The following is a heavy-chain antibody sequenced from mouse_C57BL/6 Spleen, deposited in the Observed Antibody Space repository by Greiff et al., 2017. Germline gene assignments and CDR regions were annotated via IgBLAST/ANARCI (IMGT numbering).Heavy chain of an antibody. CDR3: ARDYGNYVGVDY. V-gene: IGHV3-6*01. D-gene: IGHD2-1*01. Sequence: EVQLQESGPGLVKPSQSLSLTCSVTGYSITSGYYWNWIRQFPGNKLEWMGYISYDGSNNYNPSLKNRISITRDTSKNQFFLKLNSVTTEDTATYYCARDYGNYVGVDYWGQGTSVTVSS. CDR1: GYSITSGYY. CDR2: ISYDGSN. J-gene: IGHJ4*01.